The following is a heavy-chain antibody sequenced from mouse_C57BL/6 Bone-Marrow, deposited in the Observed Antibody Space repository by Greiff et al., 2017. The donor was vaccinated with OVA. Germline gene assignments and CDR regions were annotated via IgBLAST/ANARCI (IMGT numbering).Heavy chain of an antibody. CDR2: IDPSDSYT. CDR3: ATLLPFDY. CDR1: GYTFTSYW. Sequence: QVQLQQPGAELVMPGASVKLSSKASGYTFTSYWMHWVKQRPGQGLEWIGEIDPSDSYTNYNQKFKGKSTLTVDKSSSTAYMQLSSLTSEDSAVYYCATLLPFDYWGQGTTLTVSS. D-gene: IGHD1-1*01. J-gene: IGHJ2*01. V-gene: IGHV1-69*01.